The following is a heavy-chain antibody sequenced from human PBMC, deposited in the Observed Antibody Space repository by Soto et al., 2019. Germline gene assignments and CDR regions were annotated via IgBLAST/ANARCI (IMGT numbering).Heavy chain of an antibody. D-gene: IGHD2-21*01. CDR2: MNPNTGNI. CDR3: VRRVASGHRSWFDP. Sequence: QVELVQSGAEVKKPGASVRVSCQASDDTFTHYDLNWVRQATGQGLEWMGWMNPNTGNIDYAHKFQGRVTMTRDTSTRTVYMELSSLRSDDTAVYYCVRRVASGHRSWFDPWGQGTLVTVSS. J-gene: IGHJ5*02. CDR1: DDTFTHYD. V-gene: IGHV1-8*01.